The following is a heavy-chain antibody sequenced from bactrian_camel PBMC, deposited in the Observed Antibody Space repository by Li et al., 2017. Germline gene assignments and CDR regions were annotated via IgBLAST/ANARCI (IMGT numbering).Heavy chain of an antibody. J-gene: IGHJ4*01. CDR1: SDLDSGYR. CDR3: GTGGVWWEVKYNY. D-gene: IGHD3*01. CDR2: ISGDGGLI. V-gene: IGHV3S40*01. Sequence: DVQLVESGGGSVQTGGSLILSCVASSDLDSGYRMGWFRQAPGKGLERVSTISGDGGLIYYADSVKGRFTVSRDNAKNTVYLQMNSLKIEDTAVYYCGTGGVWWEVKYNYWGQGTQVTVS.